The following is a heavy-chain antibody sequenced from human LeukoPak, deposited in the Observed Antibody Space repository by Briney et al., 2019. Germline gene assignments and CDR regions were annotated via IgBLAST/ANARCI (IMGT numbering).Heavy chain of an antibody. J-gene: IGHJ4*02. V-gene: IGHV4-34*01. D-gene: IGHD5-12*01. CDR1: GRSFSGYY. CDR3: VRHDGRGGATMGALDS. CDR2: INHSGST. Sequence: PSETLSLTCAVYGRSFSGYYWSWIRQPPGKGLEWIGEINHSGSTNYNPSLNSRVIISVVTSKNQFSLQLHSVTAADTAVYYCVRHDGRGGATMGALDSWGQGSLVTVSS.